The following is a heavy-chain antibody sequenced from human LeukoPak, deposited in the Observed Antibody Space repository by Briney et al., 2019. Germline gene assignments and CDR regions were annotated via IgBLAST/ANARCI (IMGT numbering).Heavy chain of an antibody. J-gene: IGHJ4*02. CDR1: GGPFSGYY. V-gene: IGHV4-34*01. D-gene: IGHD2-2*02. CDR3: ATLVGDCSSTSCYTD. Sequence: PSETLPLTCAVHGGPFSGYYWRWIRQPPGKGLEWIGEINHSGSTNYNPSLKSRINISVDTSKNQFSLKLRSLTAADTAVYYCATLVGDCSSTSCYTDWGQGTLVTVSS. CDR2: INHSGST.